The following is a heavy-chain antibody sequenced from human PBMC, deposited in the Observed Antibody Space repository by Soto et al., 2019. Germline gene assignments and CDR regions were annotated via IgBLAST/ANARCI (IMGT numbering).Heavy chain of an antibody. J-gene: IGHJ4*02. CDR3: ARDKISGLFDY. Sequence: QVQLQQWGAGLLKPSETLSLTCAVYGGSFSGYYWTWIRQPPGTGLEWIGEINHNGSTNYNPSLKSRVTISVDTSKIQFSLTLTSVTAADAAVYYCARDKISGLFDYWGQGTVVTVSS. V-gene: IGHV4-34*01. CDR2: INHNGST. CDR1: GGSFSGYY.